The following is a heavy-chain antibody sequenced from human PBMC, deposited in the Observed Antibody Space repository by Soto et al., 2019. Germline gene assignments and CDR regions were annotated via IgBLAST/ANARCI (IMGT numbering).Heavy chain of an antibody. D-gene: IGHD2-15*01. Sequence: PWCCPRLSCAASGVSFKSYYMNWVRQTKKKGLEWVSSISSSASHINYADSVKGRFTISRDNAKKSLYLQMNSLRAEDTAVYYCARGYTGYCSRGTCYWFDPWGQGTLVTVFS. CDR2: ISSSASHI. V-gene: IGHV3-21*01. CDR3: ARGYTGYCSRGTCYWFDP. J-gene: IGHJ5*02. CDR1: GVSFKSYY.